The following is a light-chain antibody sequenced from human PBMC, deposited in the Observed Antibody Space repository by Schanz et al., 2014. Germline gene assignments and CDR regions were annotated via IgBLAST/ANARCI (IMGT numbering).Light chain of an antibody. CDR3: QQSYSAPYT. Sequence: EIVLTQSPGSLSLSPGERVTLSCRASQSIKNNYLAWYQQKPGQAPRLLIYDASNRATGIPDRFSGSGSGTDFTLSISRLATEDFAFYYCQQSYSAPYTFGQGTNVEI. CDR2: DAS. J-gene: IGKJ2*01. V-gene: IGKV3D-20*02. CDR1: QSIKNNY.